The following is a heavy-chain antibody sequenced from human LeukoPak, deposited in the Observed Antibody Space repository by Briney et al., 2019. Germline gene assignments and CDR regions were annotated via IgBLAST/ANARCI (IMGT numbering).Heavy chain of an antibody. CDR3: ARGPYSYDSSGAFDI. CDR1: GDSISSGDYY. Sequence: SQTLSLTCTVSGDSISSGDYYWSWIRQPAGKGLEWIGRISSSGSTNYNPSLKSRVTISVDTSKNQFSPKLSSVTAADTAVYFCARGPYSYDSSGAFDIWGQGTMVTVSS. CDR2: ISSSGST. D-gene: IGHD3-22*01. V-gene: IGHV4-61*02. J-gene: IGHJ3*02.